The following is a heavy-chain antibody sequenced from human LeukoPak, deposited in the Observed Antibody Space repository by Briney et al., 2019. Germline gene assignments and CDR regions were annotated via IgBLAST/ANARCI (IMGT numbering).Heavy chain of an antibody. CDR2: ISAYNGNT. J-gene: IGHJ3*02. D-gene: IGHD2-21*02. V-gene: IGHV1-18*01. CDR3: ARDEAAYCGGDCSEDAFDI. Sequence: GASVKVSCKASGYTFTSYGISWVRQAPGQGLEWMGWISAYNGNTNYAQKLQGRVTMTTDTSTSTAYMELRSLRSDDTAVYYCARDEAAYCGGDCSEDAFDIWGQGTMVTVSS. CDR1: GYTFTSYG.